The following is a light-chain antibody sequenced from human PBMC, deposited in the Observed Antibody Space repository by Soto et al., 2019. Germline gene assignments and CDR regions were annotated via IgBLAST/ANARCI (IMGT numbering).Light chain of an antibody. V-gene: IGLV2-14*03. CDR3: SSHVGTSTPHVV. CDR1: SSDVGGNNY. J-gene: IGLJ2*01. Sequence: QSALTQPASVSGSPGQSITIPCTGTSSDVGGNNYVSWYQQYPGKAPKLIIYHVSDRPSGVSNRFSSSKSGSTASLTISGLQAEDEADYYCSSHVGTSTPHVVFGGGTKLTVL. CDR2: HVS.